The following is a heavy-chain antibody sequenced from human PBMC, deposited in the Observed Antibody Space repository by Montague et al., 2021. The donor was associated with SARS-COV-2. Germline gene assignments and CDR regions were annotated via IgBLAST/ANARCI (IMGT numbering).Heavy chain of an antibody. D-gene: IGHD3-10*01. J-gene: IGHJ4*02. CDR1: GDSVSSNTAT. CDR2: TYYRSKWYH. CDR3: ARPGSSEFQFEF. Sequence: CAISGDSVSSNTATWNWIRQSPSRGLEWLGRTYYRSKWYHDYAISLKSRITINPDTSKNQFSLQLSSVAPEDTAVYFCARPGSSEFQFEFWGQGNLVTVSS. V-gene: IGHV6-1*01.